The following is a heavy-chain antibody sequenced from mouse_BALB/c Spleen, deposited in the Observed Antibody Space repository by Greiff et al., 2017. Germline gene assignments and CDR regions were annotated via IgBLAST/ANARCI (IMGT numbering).Heavy chain of an antibody. D-gene: IGHD2-1*01. CDR3: ASVYYGNYLDY. Sequence: VQLKESGPDLVKPGASVKISCKASGYSFTGYYMHWVKQSHGKSLEWIGRVNPNNGGTSYNQKFKDKATLTVDKSSSTAYIQLSSLTSEDSAVYYCASVYYGNYLDYWGQDTTLTVST. J-gene: IGHJ2*01. V-gene: IGHV1-26*01. CDR2: VNPNNGGT. CDR1: GYSFTGYY.